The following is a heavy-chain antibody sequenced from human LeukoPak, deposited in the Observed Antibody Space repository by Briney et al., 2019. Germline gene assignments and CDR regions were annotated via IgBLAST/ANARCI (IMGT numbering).Heavy chain of an antibody. V-gene: IGHV3-7*03. CDR1: GFTFSSYW. Sequence: GGSLRLSCAASGFTFSSYWMSWVRQAPGKGLEWVANIKQDGSEKYYVDSVKGRFTISRDNAKNSLYLQVNSLRAEDTAVYYCARGRYGSGSFLDPWGQGTLVTVSS. CDR3: ARGRYGSGSFLDP. D-gene: IGHD3-10*01. CDR2: IKQDGSEK. J-gene: IGHJ5*02.